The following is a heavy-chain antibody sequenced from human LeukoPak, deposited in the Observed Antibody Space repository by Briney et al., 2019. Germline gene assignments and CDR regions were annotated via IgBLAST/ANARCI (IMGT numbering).Heavy chain of an antibody. CDR1: GFTFSSYG. J-gene: IGHJ4*02. CDR3: ARVPYYDFWSGHFDY. V-gene: IGHV3-30*02. CDR2: IRYDGSNK. D-gene: IGHD3-3*01. Sequence: GGSLRLSCAASGFTFSSYGMHWVRQAPGKGLEWVAFIRYDGSNKYYADSVKGRFTISRDNAKNSLYLQMNSLRAEDTALYYCARVPYYDFWSGHFDYWGQGTLVTVSS.